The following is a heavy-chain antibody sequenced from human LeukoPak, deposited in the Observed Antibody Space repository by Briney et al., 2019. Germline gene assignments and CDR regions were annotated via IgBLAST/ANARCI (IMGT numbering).Heavy chain of an antibody. J-gene: IGHJ4*02. D-gene: IGHD2-15*01. CDR1: GGSFSGYY. CDR2: INHSGCT. V-gene: IGHV4-34*01. CDR3: ARSSGWWYYFDY. Sequence: PSETLSLTCAVYGGSFSGYYWSWIRQPPGKGLEWIGEINHSGCTNYNPSLKSRVTISVDTSKNQFSLKLSSVTAADTAVYYCARSSGWWYYFDYWGQGTLVTVSS.